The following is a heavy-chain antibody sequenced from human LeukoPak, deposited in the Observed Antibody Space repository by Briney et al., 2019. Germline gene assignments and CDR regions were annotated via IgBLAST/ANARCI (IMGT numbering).Heavy chain of an antibody. D-gene: IGHD3-22*01. CDR1: GFTFSSYA. V-gene: IGHV3-30-3*01. CDR2: ISYDGSNK. Sequence: PGGSLRLSCAASGFTFSSYAMHWVRQAPGKGLEWVAVISYDGSNKYYADSVKGRFTISRGNSKNTLYLQMNSLRAEDTAVYYCARAANYYDSSGLFDWFDPWGQGTLVTVSS. J-gene: IGHJ5*02. CDR3: ARAANYYDSSGLFDWFDP.